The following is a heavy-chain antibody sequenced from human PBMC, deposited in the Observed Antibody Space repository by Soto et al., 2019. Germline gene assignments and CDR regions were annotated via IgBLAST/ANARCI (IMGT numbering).Heavy chain of an antibody. CDR2: ISAYNGNK. V-gene: IGHV1-18*01. J-gene: IGHJ6*02. D-gene: IGHD3-16*01. CDR3: AREVGPLYANLPYYYYGMDV. Sequence: QVQLVQSGAEVKKPGASVKVSCKASGYTFTSYGISWVRQAPGQGLEWMGWISAYNGNKNYAQKLQGRVTMTTDRSTSTAYMELRSLRSDDTSVYYCAREVGPLYANLPYYYYGMDVWGQGTTVTVSS. CDR1: GYTFTSYG.